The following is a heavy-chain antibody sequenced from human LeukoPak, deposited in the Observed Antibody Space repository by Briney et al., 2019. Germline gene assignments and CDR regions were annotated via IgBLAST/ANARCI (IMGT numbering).Heavy chain of an antibody. CDR3: SRGWMLD. D-gene: IGHD2-2*03. Sequence: GGSLRLSCAASGVTVNNNYMNWVRQAPGKGLEWVSLVDSGNNTFYADSVKGRFTISRDDSKNTLYLQMNSLRAEDTAVYYCSRGWMLDWGQGTLVTVSS. J-gene: IGHJ4*02. V-gene: IGHV3-53*01. CDR2: VDSGNNT. CDR1: GVTVNNNY.